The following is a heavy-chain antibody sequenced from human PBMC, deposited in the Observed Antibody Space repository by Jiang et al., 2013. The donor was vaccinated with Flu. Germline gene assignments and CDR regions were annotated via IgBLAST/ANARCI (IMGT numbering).Heavy chain of an antibody. CDR1: GGSIGSGSYY. J-gene: IGHJ4*02. CDR2: VYYSGST. Sequence: GLVKPSETLSLTCSVFGGSIGSGSYYWSWLRHRPGKGLEWIGYVYYSGSTNYNPSLKSRVTISVDTSKNQFSLKLDSMTAADSAVYYCARVSNIATRTIDFWGQGTLVTVSS. V-gene: IGHV4-61*01. D-gene: IGHD6-6*01. CDR3: ARVSNIATRTIDF.